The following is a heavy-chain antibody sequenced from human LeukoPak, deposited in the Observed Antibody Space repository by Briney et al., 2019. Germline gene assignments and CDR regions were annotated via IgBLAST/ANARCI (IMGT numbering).Heavy chain of an antibody. CDR3: AKDTSIGKYCTNGVCSPFDY. CDR2: ISDSGDYT. Sequence: GGSLTLSCAGSGFTFSSYAMNWVRQAPGQGLEWVSVISDSGDYTSYADSVRGRFTISRDSSRNTLYLQMISLRPEDTAVYYCAKDTSIGKYCTNGVCSPFDYWGQGTLVTVSS. CDR1: GFTFSSYA. J-gene: IGHJ4*02. D-gene: IGHD2-8*01. V-gene: IGHV3-23*01.